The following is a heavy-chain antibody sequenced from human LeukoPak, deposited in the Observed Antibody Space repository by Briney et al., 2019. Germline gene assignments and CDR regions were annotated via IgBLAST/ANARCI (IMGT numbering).Heavy chain of an antibody. CDR3: AREGIAVAGTYYFDY. D-gene: IGHD6-19*01. J-gene: IGHJ4*02. CDR1: GYTFNSYG. V-gene: IGHV1-18*01. Sequence: GASVKVSCKASGYTFNSYGIIWVRQAPGQGLEWMGWISASNGNTNYAQKLQGRVTMTTDTSASTAYMELRSLRSDDTAVYYCAREGIAVAGTYYFDYWGQGTLVTVSS. CDR2: ISASNGNT.